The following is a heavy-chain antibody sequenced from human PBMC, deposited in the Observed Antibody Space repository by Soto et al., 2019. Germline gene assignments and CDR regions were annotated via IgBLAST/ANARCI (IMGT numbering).Heavy chain of an antibody. CDR1: GGSISSGGYY. Sequence: QVQLQESGPGLVKPSQTLSLTCTVSGGSISSGGYYWSWIRQHTGKGLEWLGYIYYSGSTYYNPSLKSRVTISVDTSKNQFSLKLSSVTASDTAVNDCARDPGSSSWSGYYYGMDVWGQGTTVTVSS. J-gene: IGHJ6*02. V-gene: IGHV4-31*03. CDR2: IYYSGST. CDR3: ARDPGSSSWSGYYYGMDV. D-gene: IGHD6-13*01.